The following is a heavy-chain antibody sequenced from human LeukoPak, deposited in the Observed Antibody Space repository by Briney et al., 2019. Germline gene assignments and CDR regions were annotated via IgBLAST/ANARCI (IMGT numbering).Heavy chain of an antibody. CDR1: GFTFSSYW. J-gene: IGHJ1*01. D-gene: IGHD3-22*01. Sequence: GGSLSLSCAASGFTFSSYWMHWVRQAPGKGLVWVSRIKSDGSTRYADSVKGRFTVSRDNAKNTVSLQMNSLRAEDTGVYYCARAPSEIGGYYPEYFRHWGQGTLVSVCS. CDR2: IKSDGST. CDR3: ARAPSEIGGYYPEYFRH. V-gene: IGHV3-74*01.